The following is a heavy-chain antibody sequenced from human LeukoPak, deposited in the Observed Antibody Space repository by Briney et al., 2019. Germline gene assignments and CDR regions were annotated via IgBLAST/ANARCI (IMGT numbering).Heavy chain of an antibody. CDR1: GYTFTGYY. CDR3: AILWTIVVVPAAH. D-gene: IGHD2-2*01. V-gene: IGHV1-2*02. Sequence: ASVKVSCKASGYTFTGYYMYWVRQAPGQGLEWMGWINPNSGGTNYAQKFQGRVTMTRDTSISTAYMELSRLRSDDTALYYCAILWTIVVVPAAHWGQGTLVTVSS. J-gene: IGHJ4*02. CDR2: INPNSGGT.